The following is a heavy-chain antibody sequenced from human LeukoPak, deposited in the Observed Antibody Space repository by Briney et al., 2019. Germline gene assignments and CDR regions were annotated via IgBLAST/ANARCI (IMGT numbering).Heavy chain of an antibody. CDR1: GGSFSGYY. D-gene: IGHD2-2*03. CDR3: ARVDHLDGGDY. V-gene: IGHV4-34*01. J-gene: IGHJ4*02. Sequence: PSETLSLTCAVYGGSFSGYYWSWIRQPPGKGLEWIGEINHSGSTNYNPSLKSRVTISVDTSKNQFSLKLSSVTAADTAVYYCARVDHLDGGDYWGQGTLVTVSS. CDR2: INHSGST.